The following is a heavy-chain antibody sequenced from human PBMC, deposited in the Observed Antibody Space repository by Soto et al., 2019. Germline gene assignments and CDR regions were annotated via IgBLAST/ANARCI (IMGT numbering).Heavy chain of an antibody. J-gene: IGHJ4*02. CDR3: AREETYGYTRFDY. Sequence: QVQLVQSGAEVKKPGASVRVSCKASGYIFTNNVIHWMRQAPGLGLEWMGWINTGNGNLKYSQKFRGRVAITMDTSAATAYMDLSSLTSEDTAVFYCAREETYGYTRFDYWGQGTLVTVSS. V-gene: IGHV1-3*04. CDR1: GYIFTNNV. CDR2: INTGNGNL. D-gene: IGHD5-18*01.